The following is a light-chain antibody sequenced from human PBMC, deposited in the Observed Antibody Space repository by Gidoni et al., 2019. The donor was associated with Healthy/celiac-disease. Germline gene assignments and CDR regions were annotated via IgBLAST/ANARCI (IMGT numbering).Light chain of an antibody. CDR1: SRRSYY. V-gene: IGLV3-19*01. J-gene: IGLJ2*01. CDR3: NSRDSSGNHLV. Sequence: SSELTQDPVVSVALGQTVRITCQADSRRSYYASWYQQKPGQAPVLVIYGKNNRPSGIPDRFSGSSSGNTASLTITGAQAEDEADYYCNSRDSSGNHLVFGGGTKLTVL. CDR2: GKN.